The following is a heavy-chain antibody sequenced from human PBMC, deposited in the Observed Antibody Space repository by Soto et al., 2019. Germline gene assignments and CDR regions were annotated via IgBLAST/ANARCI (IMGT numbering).Heavy chain of an antibody. CDR3: ATRMTDPRVYYYYYMDV. CDR1: SGSLSSSNW. Sequence: QMQLQESGPGLVKPSGTLSLTCAVSSGSLSSSNWWSWVRQSPGKGLEWIGEIYDRGSTNYSPSLKSRVTISVDKPKNQVSLKLISVTAADTAIYYCATRMTDPRVYYYYYMDVWGKGTAGTVSS. CDR2: IYDRGST. V-gene: IGHV4-4*02. J-gene: IGHJ6*03. D-gene: IGHD2-15*01.